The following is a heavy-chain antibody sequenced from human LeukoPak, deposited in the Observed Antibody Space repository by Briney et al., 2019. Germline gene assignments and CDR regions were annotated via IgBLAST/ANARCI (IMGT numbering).Heavy chain of an antibody. CDR3: AKWKYSNSGIDDY. J-gene: IGHJ4*02. CDR2: IFASGSTT. V-gene: IGHV3-23*05. Sequence: GGSLRLSCAASGFTFSGYAMNWVRQAPGKGLEWVSLIFASGSTTKYADSVKGRFTISRDNFKNTLYLQMNSLRAEDTAVYYCAKWKYSNSGIDDYWGQGTLVTVSS. CDR1: GFTFSGYA. D-gene: IGHD6-6*01.